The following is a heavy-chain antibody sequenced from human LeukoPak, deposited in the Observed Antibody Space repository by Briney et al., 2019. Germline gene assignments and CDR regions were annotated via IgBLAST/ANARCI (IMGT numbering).Heavy chain of an antibody. J-gene: IGHJ4*02. CDR1: GYTFTGFY. CDR3: ARAAANWGYFDY. CDR2: INPNSGGT. Sequence: ASVKVSCKASGYTFTGFYMHWVRQAPGQGLEWMGWINPNSGGTNYAQKFQGRVTLTRDTSISTAYMDLSRLRPDDTAVYYCARAAANWGYFDYWGQGTLVTVSS. D-gene: IGHD7-27*01. V-gene: IGHV1-2*02.